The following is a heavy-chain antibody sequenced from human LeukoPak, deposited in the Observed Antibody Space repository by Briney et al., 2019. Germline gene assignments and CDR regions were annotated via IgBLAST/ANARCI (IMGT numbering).Heavy chain of an antibody. CDR3: ARGYSYVYYYYMDV. V-gene: IGHV1-8*01. CDR2: MNPNSGNT. J-gene: IGHJ6*03. D-gene: IGHD5-18*01. Sequence: GASVKVSCKASGYTFTSHDINWVRQATGQGLEWMGWMNPNSGNTGYAQKFQGRVTMTRNTSISTAYMELSSLRSEDTAVYYCARGYSYVYYYYMDVWGKGTTVTISS. CDR1: GYTFTSHD.